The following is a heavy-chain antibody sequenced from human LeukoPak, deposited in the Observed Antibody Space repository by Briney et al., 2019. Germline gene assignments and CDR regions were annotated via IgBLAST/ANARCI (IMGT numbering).Heavy chain of an antibody. CDR3: ARVRTEWYIDL. V-gene: IGHV3-7*01. CDR1: GFIFNSHW. J-gene: IGHJ2*01. D-gene: IGHD2-8*02. Sequence: GGSLRLSCAGSGFIFNSHWMTCVRQAPGMGLEWVGNIRQDGDEKFYADSVRGRFTISRDNAKNSLYLHLNSLRAEDTAICCARVRTEWYIDLWGRGTLVTVSP. CDR2: IRQDGDEK.